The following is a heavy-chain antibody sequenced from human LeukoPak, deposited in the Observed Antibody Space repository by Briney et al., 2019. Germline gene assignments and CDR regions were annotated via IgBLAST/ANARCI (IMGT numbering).Heavy chain of an antibody. CDR2: ISGSGGST. CDR1: GFTFSSYA. D-gene: IGHD3-22*01. V-gene: IGHV3-23*01. J-gene: IGHJ4*02. Sequence: GGSLRLSCAASGFTFSSYAMSCVRQAPGKGLEWVSAISGSGGSTYYADSVKGRFTISRDNSKNTLYLQMNSLRAEDTAVYYCAKDGTGYYYDSSGYYLNYWGQGTLVTVSS. CDR3: AKDGTGYYYDSSGYYLNY.